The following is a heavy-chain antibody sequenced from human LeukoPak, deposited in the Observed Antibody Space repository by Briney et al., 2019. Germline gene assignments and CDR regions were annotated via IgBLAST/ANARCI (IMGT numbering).Heavy chain of an antibody. Sequence: GASVKVSCKASGGTFSSYAISWVRQAPGQGLEWMGGIIPIFGTANYAQKFQGRVTITADESTSTAYMELSSLRSEDTAVYYCARGYCSSTSCHYYYYYYMDVWGKGTTVTVSS. V-gene: IGHV1-69*13. CDR2: IIPIFGTA. CDR1: GGTFSSYA. J-gene: IGHJ6*03. D-gene: IGHD2-2*01. CDR3: ARGYCSSTSCHYYYYYYMDV.